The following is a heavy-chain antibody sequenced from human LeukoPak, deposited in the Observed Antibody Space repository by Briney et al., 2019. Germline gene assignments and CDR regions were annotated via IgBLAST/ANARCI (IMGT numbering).Heavy chain of an antibody. CDR1: GFTFSSYG. CDR3: ARDPSYRYTSSLSYYYTMDV. D-gene: IGHD6-13*01. J-gene: IGHJ6*02. Sequence: PGGSLRLSCAASGFTFSSYGMHWVRQAPGKGLEWVADIWFDGKNEHFADSVKGRFTISRDNSKNTMYLQINSLRAEDTAVYYCARDPSYRYTSSLSYYYTMDVWGQGTTVTVSS. V-gene: IGHV3-33*01. CDR2: IWFDGKNE.